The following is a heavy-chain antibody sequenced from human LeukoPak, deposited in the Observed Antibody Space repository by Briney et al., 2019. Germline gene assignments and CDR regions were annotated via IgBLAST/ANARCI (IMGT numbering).Heavy chain of an antibody. V-gene: IGHV1-69*04. CDR3: ARGYDSSGYYYV. D-gene: IGHD3-22*01. Sequence: SVKVSCKASGGTFSSYAISWVRQAPGQGPEWMGRIIPILGIANYAQKFQGRVTITADKSTSTAYMELSSLRSEDTAVYYCARGYDSSGYYYVWGQGTLVTVSS. CDR1: GGTFSSYA. CDR2: IIPILGIA. J-gene: IGHJ4*02.